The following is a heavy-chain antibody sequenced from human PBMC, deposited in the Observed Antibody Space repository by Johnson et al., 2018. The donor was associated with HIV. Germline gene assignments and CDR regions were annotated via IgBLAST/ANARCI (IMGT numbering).Heavy chain of an antibody. CDR3: AKDHAAAEGSEGAFDI. CDR2: ISYDGSNK. CDR1: GFTFSSYA. J-gene: IGHJ3*02. Sequence: QVQLVESGGGVVQPGRSLRLSCVASGFTFSSYAMHWVRQAPGKGLEWVAVISYDGSNKYYADSVKGRFTISRDNSKNTLYLQMNSLRAEDTALYYCAKDHAAAEGSEGAFDIWGRGTRVTVSS. V-gene: IGHV3-30*04. D-gene: IGHD6-13*01.